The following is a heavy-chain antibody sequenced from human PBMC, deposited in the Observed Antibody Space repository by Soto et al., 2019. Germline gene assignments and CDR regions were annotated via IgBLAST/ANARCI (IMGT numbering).Heavy chain of an antibody. V-gene: IGHV1-18*01. D-gene: IGHD1-1*01. CDR3: ARGRYGDY. CDR1: GYAFTTYG. CDR2: ISAHNGNT. J-gene: IGHJ4*02. Sequence: QVHLVQSGAEVKKPGASVKVSCQGSGYAFTTYGITWVRQAPGQGLEWMGWISAHNGNTNYAQKLQGSVTVTRDTSTSTAYMELRSLRYDVTAVYYCARGRYGDYWGQGAGVTVSS.